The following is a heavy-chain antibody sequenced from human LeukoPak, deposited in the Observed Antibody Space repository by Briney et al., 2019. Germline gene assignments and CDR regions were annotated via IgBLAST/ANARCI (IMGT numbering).Heavy chain of an antibody. V-gene: IGHV3-74*01. D-gene: IGHD1-7*01. CDR2: TTSDGSST. CDR1: GFTLSTYW. CDR3: VAVATTGTAGCY. Sequence: GGSLRLSCAASGFTLSTYWMHWVRQAPRKGPLWVSRTTSDGSSTSYADSVRGRFTMTRHNAKNPVYPQMNSLKDEDTAVYYCVAVATTGTAGCYWGQGTLVTVSS. J-gene: IGHJ4*02.